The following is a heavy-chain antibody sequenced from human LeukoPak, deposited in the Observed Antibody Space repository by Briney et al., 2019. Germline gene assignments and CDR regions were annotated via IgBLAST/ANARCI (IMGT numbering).Heavy chain of an antibody. CDR1: GFTFSSYS. Sequence: GGSLRLSCAASGFTFSSYSMNWVRQAPGKGLEWVSSISSSSSYIYYADSVKGRFTISRDNAKNSLYLQMNSLRAEDTAAYYCARDMLGSSWSDIDYWGQGTLVTVSS. J-gene: IGHJ4*02. D-gene: IGHD6-13*01. CDR2: ISSSSSYI. V-gene: IGHV3-21*01. CDR3: ARDMLGSSWSDIDY.